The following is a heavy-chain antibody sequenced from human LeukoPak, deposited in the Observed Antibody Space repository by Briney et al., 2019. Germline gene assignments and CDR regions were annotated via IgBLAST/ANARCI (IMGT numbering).Heavy chain of an antibody. D-gene: IGHD4-17*01. J-gene: IGHJ6*03. CDR1: GGSFSGYY. CDR2: INHSGST. V-gene: IGHV4-34*01. Sequence: SETLSLTCAVYGGSFSGYYWSWIRQPPGKGLEWIGEINHSGSTNYNPSLKSRVTISVDTSKNQFSLKLSSVTAADTAVYYCARVNDGDRYYYYYYMDVWGKGTTVTVSS. CDR3: ARVNDGDRYYYYYYMDV.